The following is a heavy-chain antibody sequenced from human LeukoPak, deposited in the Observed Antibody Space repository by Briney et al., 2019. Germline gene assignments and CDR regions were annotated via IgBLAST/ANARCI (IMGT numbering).Heavy chain of an antibody. Sequence: TGGSLRLSCAASGFTFSSYWMNWVRQAPGKGLEWVANIKQDGSEKFYVDSVKGRFTISRDNAKNSLYLQMNSLRAEDTAVYYCTRDAGTRLKYSFGYGDYWGQGALVTVSS. V-gene: IGHV3-7*01. CDR1: GFTFSSYW. D-gene: IGHD5-18*01. CDR3: TRDAGTRLKYSFGYGDY. CDR2: IKQDGSEK. J-gene: IGHJ4*02.